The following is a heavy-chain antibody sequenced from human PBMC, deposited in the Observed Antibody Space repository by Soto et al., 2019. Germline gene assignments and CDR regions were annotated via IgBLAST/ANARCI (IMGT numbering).Heavy chain of an antibody. CDR1: GGSISSGNYC. V-gene: IGHV4-30-4*01. Sequence: SETLSLTCTVSGGSISSGNYCWSWLRPPAEPGLEWIGYIYYSGRTYNTQSLTSRVTIAVDTSKNPLSLKLSSVTAAAAAVYCCARGNNGDSTVYNCIDPWGQGTLVTVSS. J-gene: IGHJ5*02. CDR3: ARGNNGDSTVYNCIDP. D-gene: IGHD4-17*01. CDR2: IYYSGRT.